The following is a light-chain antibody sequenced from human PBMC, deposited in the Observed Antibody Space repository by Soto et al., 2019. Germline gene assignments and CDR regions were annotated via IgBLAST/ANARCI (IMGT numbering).Light chain of an antibody. Sequence: QSALTQPASVSGSPGQSIAISCTGTFSDVGGCDYVSWYQQHPDKAPKLMIYEVTKRPSGVSNRFSGSKSGNTASLTISGLQPEDEADYYCSSHTSGSTRVFGSGTKVTVL. CDR3: SSHTSGSTRV. J-gene: IGLJ1*01. V-gene: IGLV2-14*01. CDR2: EVT. CDR1: FSDVGGCDY.